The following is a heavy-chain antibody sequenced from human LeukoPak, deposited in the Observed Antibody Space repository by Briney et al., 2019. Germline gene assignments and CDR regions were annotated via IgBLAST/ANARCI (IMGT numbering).Heavy chain of an antibody. CDR3: ARDNSSGWGYFDY. CDR2: INPNSGGT. CDR1: GYTFTGYY. J-gene: IGHJ4*02. Sequence: ASVKVSCKASGYTFTGYYMHWVRQAPGQGLEWMGWINPNSGGTNYAQKFQGRVTMTRDTSISTAYMELSRLRSDETAVYYCARDNSSGWGYFDYWGQGTLVTVSS. V-gene: IGHV1-2*02. D-gene: IGHD6-19*01.